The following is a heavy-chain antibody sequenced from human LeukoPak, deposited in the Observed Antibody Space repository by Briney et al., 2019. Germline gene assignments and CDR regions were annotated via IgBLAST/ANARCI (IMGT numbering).Heavy chain of an antibody. J-gene: IGHJ5*02. D-gene: IGHD2/OR15-2a*01. CDR3: ARLLSPGWFDP. CDR1: GGSISSSSYY. Sequence: SETLSLTCTVSGGSISSSSYYWGWIRQPPGKGLEWIGSIYYSGSTYYNPSLKSRVTISVDTSKNQFSLKLSSVTAADTAVYYCARLLSPGWFDPWGQGTLVTVSS. V-gene: IGHV4-39*01. CDR2: IYYSGST.